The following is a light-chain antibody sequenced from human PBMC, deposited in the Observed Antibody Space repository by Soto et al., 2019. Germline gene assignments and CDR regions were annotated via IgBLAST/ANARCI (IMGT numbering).Light chain of an antibody. V-gene: IGLV1-44*01. CDR2: TTN. Sequence: QSVLAQPPSASGTPGQTVTISCSGNRSNIGNNVVHWYQQLPRTAPSLLIYTTNLRPAGVPDRFSGSKSCTSASLAISGLQSEDEADYYCAAWDDSLDGLVFGGGTKLTVL. J-gene: IGLJ2*01. CDR3: AAWDDSLDGLV. CDR1: RSNIGNNV.